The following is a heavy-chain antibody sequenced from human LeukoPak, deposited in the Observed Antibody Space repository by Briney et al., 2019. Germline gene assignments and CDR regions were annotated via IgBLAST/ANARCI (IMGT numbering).Heavy chain of an antibody. CDR1: GFAFSTYA. J-gene: IGHJ4*02. Sequence: GGSLRLSCAASGFAFSTYAMNWVRQAPGKGLEWVAVISYDGSNKYYADSVKGRFTISRDNSKNTLYLQMNSLRAEDTAVYYCAKVHPPGSSSWYSYSSLPYYFDYWGQGTLVTVSS. CDR3: AKVHPPGSSSWYSYSSLPYYFDY. V-gene: IGHV3-30*18. D-gene: IGHD6-13*01. CDR2: ISYDGSNK.